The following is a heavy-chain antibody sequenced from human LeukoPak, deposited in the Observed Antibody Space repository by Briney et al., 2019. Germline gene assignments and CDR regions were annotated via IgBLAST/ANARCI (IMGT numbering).Heavy chain of an antibody. CDR2: MNPNSGNT. D-gene: IGHD5-12*01. J-gene: IGHJ4*02. Sequence: ASVKVSCKASRYTFTSYDINRVRQATGQGLEWMGWMNPNSGNTGYAQKFQGRVTMTRNTSISTAYMELSSLRSEDTAVYYCARGRNIVATIIGYWGQGTLVTASS. CDR1: RYTFTSYD. CDR3: ARGRNIVATIIGY. V-gene: IGHV1-8*01.